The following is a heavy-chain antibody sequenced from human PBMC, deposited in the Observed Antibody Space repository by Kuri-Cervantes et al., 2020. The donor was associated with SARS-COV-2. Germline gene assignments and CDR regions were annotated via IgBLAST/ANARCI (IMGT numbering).Heavy chain of an antibody. Sequence: ASVKVSCKASGYTFTSYGISWVRQAPGQGLEWMGWISAYNGNTNYAQKLQGRVTMTTDTSTSTAYMELRSLRSDDTAVYYCALHYYDSSGYYYAYYYGMDVWGQGTLVTASS. CDR2: ISAYNGNT. V-gene: IGHV1-18*04. D-gene: IGHD3-22*01. J-gene: IGHJ6*02. CDR3: ALHYYDSSGYYYAYYYGMDV. CDR1: GYTFTSYG.